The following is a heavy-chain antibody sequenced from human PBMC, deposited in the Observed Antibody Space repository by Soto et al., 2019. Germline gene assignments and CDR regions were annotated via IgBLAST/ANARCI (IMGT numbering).Heavy chain of an antibody. CDR3: ASDSSNFDY. CDR2: IYYSGST. J-gene: IGHJ4*02. V-gene: IGHV4-39*07. D-gene: IGHD6-13*01. CDR1: GGSISSSSYY. Sequence: SETLSLTCTVSGGSISSSSYYWGWIRQPPGKGLEWIGSIYYSGSTYYNPSLKSRVTISVDTSKNQFSLKLSSVTAADTAVYYCASDSSNFDYWGQGTLVTVSS.